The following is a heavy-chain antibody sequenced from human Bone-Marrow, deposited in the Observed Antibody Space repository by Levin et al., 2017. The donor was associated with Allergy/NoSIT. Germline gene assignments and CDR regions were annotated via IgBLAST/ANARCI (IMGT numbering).Heavy chain of an antibody. Sequence: PSETLSLTCTVSGGSISSGDSYWTWVRQHPGRGLEWIGSVYYTGSTYDNPSLRSRVSMSLDRSKNLFSLQLTSGTAADTAVYYCARGRDAYKVGYWGQGTLVTVSS. D-gene: IGHD5-24*01. J-gene: IGHJ4*02. CDR2: VYYTGST. V-gene: IGHV4-31*03. CDR3: ARGRDAYKVGY. CDR1: GGSISSGDSY.